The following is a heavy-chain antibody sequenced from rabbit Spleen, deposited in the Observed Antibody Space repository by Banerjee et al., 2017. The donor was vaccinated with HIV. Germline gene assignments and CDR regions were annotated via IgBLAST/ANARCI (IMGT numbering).Heavy chain of an antibody. Sequence: QEQLVESGGGLVQPGGSLKLSCKASGFDFSNYGVSWVRQAPGKGLEWIGYIEPIFGNTYSANWVNGRFTISSHNAQNTLYLQLSSLTAADTATYFCARGEYFTVGFSSYAIYLDLWGPGTLVTVS. CDR3: ARGEYFTVGFSSYAIYLDL. J-gene: IGHJ4*01. CDR1: GFDFSNYG. CDR2: IEPIFGNT. V-gene: IGHV1S47*01. D-gene: IGHD8-1*01.